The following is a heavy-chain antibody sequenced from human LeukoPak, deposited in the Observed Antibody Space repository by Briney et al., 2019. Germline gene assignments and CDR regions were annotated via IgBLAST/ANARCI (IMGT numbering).Heavy chain of an antibody. CDR2: IYYSGST. V-gene: IGHV4-59*01. Sequence: PSETRSLTCTVSGGSISSYYWSWIRQPPGKGLEWIGYIYYSGSTNYNPSLKSRVTISVDTSKNQFSLKLSSVTAADTAVYYCARGVYSGSYYHNDYWGQGTLVTVSS. CDR3: ARGVYSGSYYHNDY. J-gene: IGHJ4*02. D-gene: IGHD1-26*01. CDR1: GGSISSYY.